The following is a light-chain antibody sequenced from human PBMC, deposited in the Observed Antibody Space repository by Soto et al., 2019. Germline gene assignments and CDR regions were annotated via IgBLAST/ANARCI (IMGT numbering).Light chain of an antibody. CDR3: QSYDNTLSASV. J-gene: IGLJ2*01. Sequence: QSVLTQPPSVSGAPGQRVTISCTGSSSNIGAGHVVHWYQQFPGRAPNLLIYGSSNRPSGVPDRFSGSTSGTSASLAITGLQAEDEADYYCQSYDNTLSASVFGGGTKLTVL. CDR2: GSS. V-gene: IGLV1-40*01. CDR1: SSNIGAGHV.